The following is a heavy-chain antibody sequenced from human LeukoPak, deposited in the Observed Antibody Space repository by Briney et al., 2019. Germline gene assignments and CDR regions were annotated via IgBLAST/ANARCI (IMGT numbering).Heavy chain of an antibody. CDR3: ARDGGVIRFGGQDV. V-gene: IGHV3-7*01. D-gene: IGHD3-16*01. CDR2: MNRDGSEK. J-gene: IGHJ6*02. CDR1: GFTFSSYW. Sequence: PGGSLRLSCAASGFTFSSYWMSWVRQAPGKGLEWVANMNRDGSEKNYVDSIKGRFTISRDNAANSQYLQMNSLRVEETAVYYCARDGGVIRFGGQDVWGQGTTVIVS.